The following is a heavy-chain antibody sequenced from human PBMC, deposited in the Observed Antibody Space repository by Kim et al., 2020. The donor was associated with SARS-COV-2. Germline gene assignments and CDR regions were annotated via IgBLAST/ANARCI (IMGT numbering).Heavy chain of an antibody. CDR3: ARHYPFSGRHYYGMDF. J-gene: IGHJ6*02. Sequence: SLKSRVTIPLDTSKNQFSLKLSSVTAADTAVYYCARHYPFSGRHYYGMDFWGQGTTVTVSS. V-gene: IGHV4-39*01. D-gene: IGHD3-16*02.